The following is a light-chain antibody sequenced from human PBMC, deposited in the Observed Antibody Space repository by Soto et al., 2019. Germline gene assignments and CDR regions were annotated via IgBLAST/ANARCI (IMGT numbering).Light chain of an antibody. CDR1: SSDVGGYNY. J-gene: IGLJ1*01. V-gene: IGLV2-14*01. CDR2: DVS. CDR3: SSYTSSSHYV. Sequence: QSALTQPASGSGSPGQSITISCTGTSSDVGGYNYVSWYQQHPGKAPKLMIYDVSNRPSGVSNRFSVSKSGNTASLTISGLQSEDEADYYCSSYTSSSHYVFGTGTKLTVL.